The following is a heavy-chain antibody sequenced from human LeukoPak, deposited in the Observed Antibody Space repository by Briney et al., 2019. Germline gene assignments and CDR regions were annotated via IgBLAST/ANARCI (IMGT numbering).Heavy chain of an antibody. Sequence: SSETLSLTCTVSGGSISSGYYWGWIRQPPGKGLEWIGTIYHSGSTYYNPSLKSRVNISVDKSKNQFALKLTSVTAADTAVYYCARRILMDVWGKGTTVTVSS. V-gene: IGHV4-38-2*02. CDR3: ARRILMDV. CDR1: GGSISSGYY. CDR2: IYHSGST. D-gene: IGHD2-15*01. J-gene: IGHJ6*04.